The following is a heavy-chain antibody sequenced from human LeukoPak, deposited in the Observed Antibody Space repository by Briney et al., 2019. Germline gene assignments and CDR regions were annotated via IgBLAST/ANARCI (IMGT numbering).Heavy chain of an antibody. Sequence: KPGGSLRLSCAASGFTFSNAWMSWVRQAPGKGLEWVGRIKSKTDGGTTDYAAPVKGRFTISRDDSKNTLYLQMNSLRVEDTAVYYCAREFNYYYYMDVWGKGTTVTVSS. CDR3: AREFNYYYYMDV. CDR2: IKSKTDGGTT. J-gene: IGHJ6*03. CDR1: GFTFSNAW. V-gene: IGHV3-15*01.